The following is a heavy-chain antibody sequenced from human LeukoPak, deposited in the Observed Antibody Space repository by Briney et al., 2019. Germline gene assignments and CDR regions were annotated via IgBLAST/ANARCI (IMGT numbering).Heavy chain of an antibody. CDR3: VRDGQGSTPLDY. D-gene: IGHD2-15*01. CDR2: FSTDGSRP. J-gene: IGHJ4*02. V-gene: IGHV3-74*01. CDR1: GFTFSSHW. Sequence: GGSLRLSCAASGFTFSSHWMHWVRQAPGKGLVWVSGFSTDGSRPRYADSVNGRFTISRDNAKNTLYLQMNSLRAEDTAVYFCVRDGQGSTPLDYWGQGTLVTVSS.